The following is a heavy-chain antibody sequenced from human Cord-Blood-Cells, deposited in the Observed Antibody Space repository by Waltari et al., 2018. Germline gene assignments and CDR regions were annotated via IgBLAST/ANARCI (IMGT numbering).Heavy chain of an antibody. Sequence: QVQLVESGGGVVQPGRSLRLSCAASGFTFSSYAMHWVRPAPGKGVGWVAVISYDGSNKYYAHSVKGRFTISRDNSKNTLYLQMNSLRAEDTAVYYCAREEKRAYDSSGYYYWGQGTLVTVSS. D-gene: IGHD3-22*01. CDR1: GFTFSSYA. J-gene: IGHJ4*02. CDR3: AREEKRAYDSSGYYY. V-gene: IGHV3-30*04. CDR2: ISYDGSNK.